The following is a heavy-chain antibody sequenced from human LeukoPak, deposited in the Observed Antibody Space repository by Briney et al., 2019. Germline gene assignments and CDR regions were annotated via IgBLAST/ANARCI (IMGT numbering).Heavy chain of an antibody. D-gene: IGHD1-1*01. Sequence: GGSLRLSCAASGFTFSAYVMSWVRQAPGKGLEWVSAISGSGGSTYYADSVKGRFTISRDNSKNTLYLQMNSLGADDTAVYYCAKGNWRYFDYWGQGTLVTVSS. J-gene: IGHJ4*02. CDR2: ISGSGGST. CDR1: GFTFSAYV. V-gene: IGHV3-23*01. CDR3: AKGNWRYFDY.